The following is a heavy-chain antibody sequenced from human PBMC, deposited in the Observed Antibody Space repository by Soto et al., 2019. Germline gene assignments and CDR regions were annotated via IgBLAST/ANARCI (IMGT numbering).Heavy chain of an antibody. Sequence: PSEPLSLTCTVSGGSISSSSYYWGWIRQPPVKGLEWIGSIYYSGSTYYNPSLKSRVTISVDTSKNQFSLKLSSVTAADTAVYYCARESYGDYGYYDYWGQGTLVTVSS. J-gene: IGHJ4*02. D-gene: IGHD4-17*01. V-gene: IGHV4-39*02. CDR1: GGSISSSSYY. CDR2: IYYSGST. CDR3: ARESYGDYGYYDY.